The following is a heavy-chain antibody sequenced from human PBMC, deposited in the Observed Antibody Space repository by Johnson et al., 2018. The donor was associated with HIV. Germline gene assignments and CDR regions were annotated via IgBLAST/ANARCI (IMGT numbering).Heavy chain of an antibody. Sequence: VQLVESGGGLVKPGGSLRLSCAVSGFICSNAWMSWVRQAPGKGLEWVGRVKSKNDGGTTDYAAPVKGSFTISRDDSKNTLYLQMNSLKTEDTAVYYCTTARTYFWVQGTMVTVSS. J-gene: IGHJ3*01. D-gene: IGHD2-8*01. CDR3: TTARTYF. V-gene: IGHV3-15*01. CDR1: GFICSNAW. CDR2: VKSKNDGGTT.